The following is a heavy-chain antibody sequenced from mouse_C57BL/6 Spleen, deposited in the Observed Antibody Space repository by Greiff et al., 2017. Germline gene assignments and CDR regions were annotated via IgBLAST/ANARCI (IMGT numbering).Heavy chain of an antibody. CDR1: GYAFSSSW. CDR3: ARDTPGDFDY. J-gene: IGHJ2*01. V-gene: IGHV1-82*01. CDR2: IYPGDGDT. Sequence: QVQLQQSGPELVKPGASVKISCKASGYAFSSSWMNWVKQRPGKGLEWIGRIYPGDGDTNYNGKFKGKATLTADKSSSTAYMQLSSLTSEDSAVYFCARDTPGDFDYWGQGTTLTVSS.